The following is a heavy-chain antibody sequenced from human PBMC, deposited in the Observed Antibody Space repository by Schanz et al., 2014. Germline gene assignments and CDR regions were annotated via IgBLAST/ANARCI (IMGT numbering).Heavy chain of an antibody. D-gene: IGHD3-10*01. J-gene: IGHJ4*02. CDR1: GFSFSTYA. Sequence: EVQLLESGGGLVQPGGSLRLSCAASGFSFSTYAMSWVRQAPGKGLEWVSAINGNGGITYYADPVKGRFTISRDNAKNSLYLQMNSLRAEDTAVYYCAKDQGSYGSGSYSYFDYWGQGTLATVSS. CDR3: AKDQGSYGSGSYSYFDY. V-gene: IGHV3-23*01. CDR2: INGNGGIT.